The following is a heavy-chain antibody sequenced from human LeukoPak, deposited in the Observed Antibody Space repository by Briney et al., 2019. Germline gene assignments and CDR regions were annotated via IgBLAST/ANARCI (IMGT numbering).Heavy chain of an antibody. D-gene: IGHD6-13*01. J-gene: IGHJ4*02. Sequence: ASVKVSCKASGYTFTSYGISWVRQAPGQGLEWMGWISAYNGNTNYAQKLQGRVTMTTDTSTSTAYMELRSLRSDDTAVYYCARFHSSSWDKKIDYWGQGTLVTVSS. CDR1: GYTFTSYG. CDR3: ARFHSSSWDKKIDY. CDR2: ISAYNGNT. V-gene: IGHV1-18*01.